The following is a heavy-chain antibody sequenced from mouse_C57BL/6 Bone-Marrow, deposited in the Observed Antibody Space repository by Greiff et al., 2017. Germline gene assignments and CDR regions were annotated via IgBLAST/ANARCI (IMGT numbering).Heavy chain of an antibody. V-gene: IGHV5-4*01. Sequence: EVQGVESGGGLVKPGGSLKLSCAASGFTFSSYAMSWVRQTPEKRLEWVATISDGGSYTYYPDNVKGRFTISRDNAKNNLYLQMSHLKSEDTAMYYCARYYYGSSLWYFDVWGTGTTVTVSS. J-gene: IGHJ1*03. D-gene: IGHD1-1*01. CDR2: ISDGGSYT. CDR3: ARYYYGSSLWYFDV. CDR1: GFTFSSYA.